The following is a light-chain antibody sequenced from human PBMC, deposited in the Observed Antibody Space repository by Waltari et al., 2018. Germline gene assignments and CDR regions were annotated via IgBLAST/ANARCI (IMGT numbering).Light chain of an antibody. J-gene: IGKJ1*01. CDR2: GAA. Sequence: VMTQSPATLSVSPGERATLPCRASQSVSTNLAWSQQKPGQAPRLPIYGAAVRATDIPARFSGSGSGTEFTLTISSLQSEDFAVYYCHQYNDWPPTFGQGTTVEIK. V-gene: IGKV3-15*01. CDR1: QSVSTN. CDR3: HQYNDWPPT.